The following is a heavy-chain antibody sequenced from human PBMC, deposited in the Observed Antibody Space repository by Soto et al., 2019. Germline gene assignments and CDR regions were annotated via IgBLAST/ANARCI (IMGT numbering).Heavy chain of an antibody. CDR3: ARVRRAAAGANYYHYRMDV. V-gene: IGHV4-4*01. Sequence: QVQLQESGPGLVKPSGTLSLTCAVSGGSISSSNCWSWFRQPPGKWLEWSGEIYHSGRTNYNPTLQSQVTISVGKSKNQFSLKLSSVTAAATAVYCCARVRRAAAGANYYHYRMDVWGQGTTVTVSS. CDR1: GGSISSSNC. J-gene: IGHJ6*02. CDR2: IYHSGRT. D-gene: IGHD6-13*01.